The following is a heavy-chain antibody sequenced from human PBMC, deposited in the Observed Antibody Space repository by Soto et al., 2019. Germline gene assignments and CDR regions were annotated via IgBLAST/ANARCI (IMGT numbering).Heavy chain of an antibody. V-gene: IGHV1-69*05. CDR1: GDTFNSYA. Sequence: GASVKVSCKASGDTFNSYAISWVRRAPGQGLEWMGGIIPIFHTANYAQKFQARVTMTRDTSTSTVYMELSSLRSEDTAVYYCARERAAAGTGAHYYYYGMDVWGQGTTVTVSS. CDR2: IIPIFHTA. D-gene: IGHD6-13*01. J-gene: IGHJ6*02. CDR3: ARERAAAGTGAHYYYYGMDV.